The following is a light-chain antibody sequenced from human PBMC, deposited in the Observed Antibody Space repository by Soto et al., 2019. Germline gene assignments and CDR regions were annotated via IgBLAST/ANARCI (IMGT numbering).Light chain of an antibody. CDR2: DVS. V-gene: IGLV2-14*01. Sequence: QSALTQPASVSGSPGQSITISCTGTSSDVGGYNYVSWYQQHPGKAPNLIIFDVSNRPSGVSNRFSGSKSGNSTSLTISGLQAEDEAGYYCSAAPGSDTPVVFGGGTKVTVL. CDR1: SSDVGGYNY. CDR3: SAAPGSDTPVV. J-gene: IGLJ2*01.